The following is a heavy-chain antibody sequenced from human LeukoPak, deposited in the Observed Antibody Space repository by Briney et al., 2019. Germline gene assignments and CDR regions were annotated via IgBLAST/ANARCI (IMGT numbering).Heavy chain of an antibody. D-gene: IGHD6-13*01. CDR1: GGSISSSNW. CDR2: IYHSGST. V-gene: IGHV4-4*02. CDR3: ARAPIAAAEYFQH. J-gene: IGHJ1*01. Sequence: PSETLSLTCAVSGGSISSSNWWSWVRPPPGKGLEWIGEIYHSGSTNYNPSLKSRVTISVDKSKNQFSLKLSSVTAADTAVYYCARAPIAAAEYFQHWGQGTLVTVSS.